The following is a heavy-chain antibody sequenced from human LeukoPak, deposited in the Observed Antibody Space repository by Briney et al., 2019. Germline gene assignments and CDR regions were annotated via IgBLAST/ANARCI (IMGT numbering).Heavy chain of an antibody. V-gene: IGHV4-39*07. CDR3: ARSTTKYRYFDY. J-gene: IGHJ4*02. CDR2: IYYSGST. Sequence: PSETLSLTCTVSGGSISSSSYYWGWIRQPPGKGLEWIGSIYYSGSTYYNPSLKSRVTISVDTSKNQFSLKLSSVTAADTAVYYCARSTTKYRYFDYWGQGTLVTVSS. D-gene: IGHD1-26*01. CDR1: GGSISSSSYY.